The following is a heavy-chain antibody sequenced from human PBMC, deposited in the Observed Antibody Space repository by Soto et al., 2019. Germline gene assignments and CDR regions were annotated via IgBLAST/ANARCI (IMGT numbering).Heavy chain of an antibody. CDR3: AKDLSSWSGFGLGH. J-gene: IGHJ5*02. D-gene: IGHD3-3*01. CDR1: GFSFSTYA. Sequence: EVQLLESGGGSVQPGESLRLSCAGSGFSFSTYAMSWVRQAPGKGLEWISVNSGSGDSTYYADSVKGRFTISRDNSRNTLYLQMSSLRAEDTAVYYCAKDLSSWSGFGLGHWGQGTLVTVST. V-gene: IGHV3-23*01. CDR2: NSGSGDST.